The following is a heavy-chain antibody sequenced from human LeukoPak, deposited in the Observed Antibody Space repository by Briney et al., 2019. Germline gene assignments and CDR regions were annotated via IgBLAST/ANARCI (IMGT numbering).Heavy chain of an antibody. D-gene: IGHD6-25*01. CDR1: GFIFSDYY. CDR3: ARIVAAATIHPFDY. Sequence: GGSLRLSCAASGFIFSDYYMIWIRQAPGKGLEWISYISSGSLCTNYADSVKGRFTISRDNAKNSLYLQRNSLRAEDTAVYYWARIVAAATIHPFDYWGQGTLVTVSS. J-gene: IGHJ4*02. CDR2: ISSGSLCT. V-gene: IGHV3-11*03.